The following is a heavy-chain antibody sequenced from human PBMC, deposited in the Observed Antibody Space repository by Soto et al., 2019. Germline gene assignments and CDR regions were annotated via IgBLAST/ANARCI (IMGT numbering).Heavy chain of an antibody. CDR3: ARLLYDSSGYNLYYFDY. CDR2: ISSSSSTI. CDR1: GFTFSSYS. Sequence: GGSLRLSCAASGFTFSSYSMNWVRQAPGKGLEWVSYISSSSSTIYYADSVKGRFTISRDNAKNSLYLQMNSLRDEDTAVYYCARLLYDSSGYNLYYFDYWGQGTLVTVSS. D-gene: IGHD3-22*01. V-gene: IGHV3-48*02. J-gene: IGHJ4*02.